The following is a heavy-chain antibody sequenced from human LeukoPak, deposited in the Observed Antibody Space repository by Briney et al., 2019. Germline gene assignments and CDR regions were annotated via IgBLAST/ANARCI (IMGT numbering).Heavy chain of an antibody. CDR1: GYTFSNYG. J-gene: IGHJ4*02. D-gene: IGHD3-3*01. V-gene: IGHV1-18*01. CDR3: ILLEWLNY. Sequence: GASVKVSCKASGYTFSNYGISWVRQAPGQGLEWMGWISAYNGSTNYAQKLQGRVTMTTDTSTSTAYMELRSLRSDDTAVYYCILLEWLNYWGQGTLVTVSS. CDR2: ISAYNGST.